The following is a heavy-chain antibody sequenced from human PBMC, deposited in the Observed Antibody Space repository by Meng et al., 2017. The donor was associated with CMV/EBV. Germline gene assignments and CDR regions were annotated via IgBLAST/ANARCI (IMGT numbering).Heavy chain of an antibody. CDR3: ARDRRVRGVIGYYYYGMDV. CDR1: GGSISSYY. CDR2: IYYSGST. D-gene: IGHD3-10*01. V-gene: IGHV4-59*01. J-gene: IGHJ6*02. Sequence: SETLSLTCTVSGGSISSYYWSWIRQPPGKGLEWIGYIYYSGSTNYNPSLKSRVTISVDTSKNQFSLKLSSVTAADTAVYSCARDRRVRGVIGYYYYGMDVWGQGTTVTVSS.